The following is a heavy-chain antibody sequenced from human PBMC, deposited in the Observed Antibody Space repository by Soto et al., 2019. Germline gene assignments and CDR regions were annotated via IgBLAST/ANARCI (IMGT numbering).Heavy chain of an antibody. Sequence: ESGGGVVQPGRSLRLSCAASGFTFSSYGMHWVRQAPGKGLEWVAVIWYDGSNKYYADSVKGRFTISRDNSKNTLYLQMNSLRAEDTAVYYCARDGGSKAVTQNFDYWGQGTLVTVSS. V-gene: IGHV3-33*01. CDR3: ARDGGSKAVTQNFDY. CDR2: IWYDGSNK. D-gene: IGHD4-4*01. CDR1: GFTFSSYG. J-gene: IGHJ4*02.